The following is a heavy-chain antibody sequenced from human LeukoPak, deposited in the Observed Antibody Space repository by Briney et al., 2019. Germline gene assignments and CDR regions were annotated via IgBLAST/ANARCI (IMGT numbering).Heavy chain of an antibody. J-gene: IGHJ4*02. CDR3: AKFYLRYFDWAPSDY. CDR1: GFTFSSYG. D-gene: IGHD3-9*01. V-gene: IGHV3-23*01. CDR2: ISGSGGIT. Sequence: GGSLRLSCAASGFTFSSYGMSWVRQAPGKGLEWVSAISGSGGITYYAASVKGRFTISRDNSKNTLYLQMNSLRAEDTAVYYCAKFYLRYFDWAPSDYWGQGTLVTVSS.